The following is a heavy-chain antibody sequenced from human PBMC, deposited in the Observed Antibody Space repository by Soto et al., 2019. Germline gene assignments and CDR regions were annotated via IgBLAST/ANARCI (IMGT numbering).Heavy chain of an antibody. V-gene: IGHV5-51*01. CDR3: ASGSSYYYYGMDV. D-gene: IGHD3-10*01. Sequence: GESLKISCKGSGYTFTDYWIGWVRQMPGKGLEWMGIIYPGDPDTRYSPSFQGQVTISADKSISTAYLQWSSLKASDTAMYYCASGSSYYYYGMDVWGQGTTVTVSS. J-gene: IGHJ6*02. CDR2: IYPGDPDT. CDR1: GYTFTDYW.